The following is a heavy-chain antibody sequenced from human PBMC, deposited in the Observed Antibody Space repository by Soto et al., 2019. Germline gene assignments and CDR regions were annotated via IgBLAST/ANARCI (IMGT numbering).Heavy chain of an antibody. Sequence: QVQLVESGGGVVQPGRSLRLSCAASGFTFSNYVMHWVRQAPGKGLEWVAVISYDGSNEYYADSVKGRFTISRDNSKNTLYLHMNSLRPEDTAVYYCATRKSSSSFYYYYGMDVWGQGTTVTVSS. CDR2: ISYDGSNE. V-gene: IGHV3-30*03. D-gene: IGHD6-6*01. J-gene: IGHJ6*02. CDR3: ATRKSSSSFYYYYGMDV. CDR1: GFTFSNYV.